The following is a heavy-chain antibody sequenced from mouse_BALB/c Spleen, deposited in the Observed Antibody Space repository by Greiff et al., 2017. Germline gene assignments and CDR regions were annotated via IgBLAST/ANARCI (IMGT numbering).Heavy chain of an antibody. Sequence: VQLQQSGPQLVRPGASVKISCKASGYSFTSYWMHWVKQRPGQGLEWIGMIDPSDSETRLNQKFKDKATLTVDKSSSTAYMQLSSPTSEDSAVYYCARGGNYGYAMDYWGQGTSVTVSA. J-gene: IGHJ4*01. D-gene: IGHD2-1*01. V-gene: IGHV1S126*01. CDR1: GYSFTSYW. CDR2: IDPSDSET. CDR3: ARGGNYGYAMDY.